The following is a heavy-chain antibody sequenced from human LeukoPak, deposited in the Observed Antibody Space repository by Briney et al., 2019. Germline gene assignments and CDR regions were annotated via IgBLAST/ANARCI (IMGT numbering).Heavy chain of an antibody. D-gene: IGHD4-11*01. Sequence: GGSLILSCAASGFTFDDYAMHWVRQAPGKGLEWVSGISWNSGSIGYADSVEGRFTISRDNAKNSLYLQMNSLRAEDTALYYCAKDMGMTTITGGFDFWGQGTLVTVSS. V-gene: IGHV3-9*01. CDR2: ISWNSGSI. J-gene: IGHJ4*02. CDR1: GFTFDDYA. CDR3: AKDMGMTTITGGFDF.